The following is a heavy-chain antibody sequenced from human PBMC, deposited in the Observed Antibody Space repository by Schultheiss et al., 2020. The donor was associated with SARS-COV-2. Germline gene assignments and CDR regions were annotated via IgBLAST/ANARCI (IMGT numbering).Heavy chain of an antibody. D-gene: IGHD3-22*01. CDR3: ARDFSPYDSSGCEFDY. CDR1: GGTFSSYA. J-gene: IGHJ4*02. V-gene: IGHV1-18*01. Sequence: ASVKVSCKASGGTFSSYAISWVRQAPGQGLEWMGWISAYNGNTNYAQKLQGRVTMTTDTSTSTAYMELRSLRSDDTAVYYCARDFSPYDSSGCEFDYWGQGTLVTVSS. CDR2: ISAYNGNT.